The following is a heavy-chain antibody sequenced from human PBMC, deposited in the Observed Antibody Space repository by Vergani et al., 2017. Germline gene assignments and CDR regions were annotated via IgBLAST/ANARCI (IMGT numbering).Heavy chain of an antibody. V-gene: IGHV7-4-1*01. CDR3: ARAKRGRLAVSATDC. D-gene: IGHD6-19*01. J-gene: IGHJ4*02. CDR2: INPTTGNP. CDR1: GYSFNNYA. Sequence: QEQLVQSGSELKKPGASVKVSCKASGYSFNNYAIHWVRQAPGQGLEWMGWINPTTGNPTYARAFTGRFVFSLGTSISTAYLQIGSLKAEDTAVYFCARAKRGRLAVSATDCWGQGALLAVSS.